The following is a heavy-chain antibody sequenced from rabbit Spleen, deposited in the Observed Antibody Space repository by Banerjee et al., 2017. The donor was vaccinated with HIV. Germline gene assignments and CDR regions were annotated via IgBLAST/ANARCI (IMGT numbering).Heavy chain of an antibody. V-gene: IGHV1S40*01. CDR2: INMFTGKS. J-gene: IGHJ4*01. CDR1: GFSFSSSYW. Sequence: QSLEESGGDLVKPGASLTLTCTASGFSFSSSYWMCWVRQAPGKGLEWIACINMFTGKSVYASWAKGRFIMSRPSSTTVTLQMTSLTVADTATYFCARDLVAAIGWNFKLWGPGTLVTVS. CDR3: ARDLVAAIGWNFKL. D-gene: IGHD5-1*01.